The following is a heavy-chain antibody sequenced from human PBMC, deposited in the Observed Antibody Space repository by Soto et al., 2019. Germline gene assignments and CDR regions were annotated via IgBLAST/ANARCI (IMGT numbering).Heavy chain of an antibody. V-gene: IGHV1-2*04. D-gene: IGHD5-18*01. CDR3: ARDPYSYGSKNYFDY. J-gene: IGHJ4*02. CDR1: GYTFTGYY. Sequence: GASVKVSCKASGYTFTGYYMHWVRQAPGQGLEWMGWINPNSGGTNYAQKFQGWVTMTRDTSISTAYMELSRLRSDDTAVYYCARDPYSYGSKNYFDYWGQGTLVTVSS. CDR2: INPNSGGT.